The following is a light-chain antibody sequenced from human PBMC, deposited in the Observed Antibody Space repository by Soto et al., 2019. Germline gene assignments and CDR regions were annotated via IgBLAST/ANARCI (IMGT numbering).Light chain of an antibody. CDR3: QQFNSYPIT. V-gene: IGKV1-9*01. Sequence: DIQLTQSPSFLSASVGDRLTITCRAGQGISSNLAWYQQKPGKAPKLLIYAASTLQSGVPSRFSGSGSGTEFTLTISNLQTEDFATYYCQQFNSYPITFGQGTRLEIK. J-gene: IGKJ5*01. CDR1: QGISSN. CDR2: AAS.